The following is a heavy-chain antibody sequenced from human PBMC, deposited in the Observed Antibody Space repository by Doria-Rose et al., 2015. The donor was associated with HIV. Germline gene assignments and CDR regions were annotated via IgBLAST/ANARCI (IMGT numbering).Heavy chain of an antibody. J-gene: IGHJ4*02. V-gene: IGHV4-31*03. D-gene: IGHD3-3*01. CDR3: ARMGSYRELDY. CDR2: TYYTGTS. CDR1: GASVSSRGYY. Sequence: QVQLQESGPGLVKPSETLSLTCSVSGASVSSRGYYWNWIRQVPGKGLESLGYTYYTGTSDYSPSLKSRLNMAVDTSKNQFSLKLGFVTVADTAVYYCARMGSYRELDYWGQGALVIVSA.